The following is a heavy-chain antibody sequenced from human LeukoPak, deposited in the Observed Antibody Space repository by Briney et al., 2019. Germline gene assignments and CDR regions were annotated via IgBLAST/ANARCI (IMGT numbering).Heavy chain of an antibody. CDR1: GYNFTGYY. CDR2: INPNSGGT. Sequence: GASVKVSCKASGYNFTGYYMHWVRQAPGQGLEWMGWINPNSGGTNYAQKFQGWVTMTRDTPISTAYMELSRLRSDDTAVYYCARDGHRNLYYDSSGYYSNWGQGTLVTVSS. CDR3: ARDGHRNLYYDSSGYYSN. D-gene: IGHD3-22*01. V-gene: IGHV1-2*04. J-gene: IGHJ4*02.